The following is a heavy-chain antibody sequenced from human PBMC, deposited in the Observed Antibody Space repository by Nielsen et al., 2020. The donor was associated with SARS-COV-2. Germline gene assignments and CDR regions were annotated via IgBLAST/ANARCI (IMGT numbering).Heavy chain of an antibody. CDR1: GGSISSSSYY. CDR2: IYHSGST. CDR3: AREGGYSSRLGYFDY. J-gene: IGHJ4*02. Sequence: GSLRLSCTVSGGSISSSSYYWGWIRQPPGKGLEWIGSIYHSGSTYYNPSLKSRVTISVDTSKNQFSLKLSSVTATDTAVYYCAREGGYSSRLGYFDYWGQGTLVTVSS. V-gene: IGHV4-39*07. D-gene: IGHD5-18*01.